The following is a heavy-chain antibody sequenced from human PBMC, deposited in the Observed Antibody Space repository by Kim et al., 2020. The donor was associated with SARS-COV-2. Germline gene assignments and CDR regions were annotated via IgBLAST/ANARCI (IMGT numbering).Heavy chain of an antibody. CDR2: CKNKVNSYTT. CDR1: GFTFNDHY. J-gene: IGHJ4*02. D-gene: IGHD3-10*01. CDR3: ARARSYYGSGPDY. Sequence: GGSLRLSCAASGFTFNDHYMDWVRQAPGKGLEWVGRCKNKVNSYTTEYAASVKGRFTISRDDSKNSLYLQMNSLKTEDTAVYYCARARSYYGSGPDYWGQGTLLILSS. V-gene: IGHV3-72*01.